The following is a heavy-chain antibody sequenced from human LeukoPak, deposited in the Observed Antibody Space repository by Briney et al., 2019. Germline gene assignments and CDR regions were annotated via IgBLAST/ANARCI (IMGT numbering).Heavy chain of an antibody. Sequence: NPGRSLRLSCAASGFTFSDYYMSWIRQAPGKGLEWVSYISSSGSTIYYADSVKGRFTISRDNAKNSLYLQMNSLRAEDTAVYYCARVAFLIGEAYCGGDCYSRYMDVWGKGTTVTVSS. J-gene: IGHJ6*03. CDR2: ISSSGSTI. D-gene: IGHD2-21*01. CDR1: GFTFSDYY. CDR3: ARVAFLIGEAYCGGDCYSRYMDV. V-gene: IGHV3-11*04.